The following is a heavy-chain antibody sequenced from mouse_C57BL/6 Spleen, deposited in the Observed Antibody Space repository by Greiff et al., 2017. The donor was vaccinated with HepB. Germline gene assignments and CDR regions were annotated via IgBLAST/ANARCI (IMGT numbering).Heavy chain of an antibody. CDR1: GFTFTDYY. CDR3: ARSLYGSFAY. Sequence: EVQLVESGGGLVQPGGSLSLSCAASGFTFTDYYMSWVRQPPGKALEWLGFIRNKANGYTTEYSASVKGWFTISRDNSQSILYLQMNALRAEDSATYYCARSLYGSFAYWGQGTLVTVSA. D-gene: IGHD1-1*01. J-gene: IGHJ3*01. V-gene: IGHV7-3*01. CDR2: IRNKANGYTT.